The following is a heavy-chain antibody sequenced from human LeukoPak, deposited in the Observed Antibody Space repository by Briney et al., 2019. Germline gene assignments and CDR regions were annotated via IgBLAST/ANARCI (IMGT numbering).Heavy chain of an antibody. J-gene: IGHJ5*02. D-gene: IGHD3-10*01. CDR1: GCTFSDYS. Sequence: PEGSLRLSCAASGCTFSDYSMNWVRKAPGEGLEWVSSISSSSTYMYYADSVKGRFTISRDNAKNSLYLQMNSLRAEDTAVYYCARRNLRSGSSPGFDPWGQGTLVTVSS. V-gene: IGHV3-21*01. CDR3: ARRNLRSGSSPGFDP. CDR2: ISSSSTYM.